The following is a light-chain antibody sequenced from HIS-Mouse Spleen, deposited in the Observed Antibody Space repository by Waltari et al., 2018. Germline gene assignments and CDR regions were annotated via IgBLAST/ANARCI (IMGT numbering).Light chain of an antibody. Sequence: SYELTQPPSVSVSPGQTARITCSGDALPKQYAYWYQQKPGQAPVLVIYKDSERPSGIPERFSVSSSGKTGTLTIGGVQAEDEADYYCQSADSSGTYVFGTGTKVTVL. J-gene: IGLJ1*01. CDR2: KDS. V-gene: IGLV3-25*03. CDR3: QSADSSGTYV. CDR1: ALPKQY.